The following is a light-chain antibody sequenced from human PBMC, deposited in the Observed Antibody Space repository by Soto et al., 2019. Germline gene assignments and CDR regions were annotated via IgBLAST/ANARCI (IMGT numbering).Light chain of an antibody. J-gene: IGKJ2*01. Sequence: DIQMTQSPSSLSASVGDRVTITCRAGQSISSYLNWYQQKPGKAPKLLIYAASSLQSGVPSRFSGSGSGTDFTLTISSLQPEDFGTYYCQQSHSTPYTFGQGTKLEIK. CDR3: QQSHSTPYT. CDR1: QSISSY. V-gene: IGKV1-39*01. CDR2: AAS.